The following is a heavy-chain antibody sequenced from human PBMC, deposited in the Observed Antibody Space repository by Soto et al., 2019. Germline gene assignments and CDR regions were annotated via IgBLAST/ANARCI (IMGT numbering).Heavy chain of an antibody. CDR2: IKQDGSEK. V-gene: IGHV3-7*01. D-gene: IGHD2-8*01. CDR3: ARDVDCVEAVCYTEAWFDP. CDR1: GFTFSRYW. J-gene: IGHJ5*02. Sequence: GGSLRLSCAASGFTFSRYWMSWVRQAPGKGLEWVANIKQDGSEKYYVDSVKGRFTISRDNAKNSLYLQINSLRAEDTAVYYCARDVDCVEAVCYTEAWFDPWGQGTLVTVSS.